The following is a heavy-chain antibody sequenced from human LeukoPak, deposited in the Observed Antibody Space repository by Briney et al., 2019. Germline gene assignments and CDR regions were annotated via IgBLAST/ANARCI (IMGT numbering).Heavy chain of an antibody. D-gene: IGHD6-13*01. J-gene: IGHJ4*02. CDR2: TYYRSKWYN. V-gene: IGHV6-1*01. CDR1: GGSVSSNSAA. CDR3: ARDVYTSSWYFLDY. Sequence: SQTLSLTCAISGGSVSSNSAAWNWIRQSPSRGLEWLGRTYYRSKWYNDYAISMKSRITINPDTSKNQFSLQLNSVTPEDTAVYYCARDVYTSSWYFLDYWGQGTLVTVSS.